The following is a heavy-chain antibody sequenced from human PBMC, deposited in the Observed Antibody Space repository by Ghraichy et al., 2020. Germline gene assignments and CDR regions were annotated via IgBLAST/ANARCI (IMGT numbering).Heavy chain of an antibody. D-gene: IGHD3-16*02. CDR3: ATIYDYVWGSYRTNWYFDL. Sequence: ASVKVSCKVSGYTLTDLSMHWVRQAPGKGLEWMGGIDPEYGETIYPQKFQGRATMPEDTSTDTAYMELSSLRSENTAVYYCATIYDYVWGSYRTNWYFDLWGRGTLVAVSS. CDR1: GYTLTDLS. CDR2: IDPEYGET. V-gene: IGHV1-24*01. J-gene: IGHJ2*01.